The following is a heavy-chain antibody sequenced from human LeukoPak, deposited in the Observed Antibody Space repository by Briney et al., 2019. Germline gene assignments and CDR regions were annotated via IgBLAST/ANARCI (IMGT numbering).Heavy chain of an antibody. CDR3: ARVRQDDYGDSLDY. D-gene: IGHD4-17*01. Sequence: SETLSLTCTVSGGSISSYYWSWIRQPAGKGLEWIGRIYTSGSTNYNPSLKSRVTISVDRSKNQFSLKLSSVTAADTAVYYCARVRQDDYGDSLDYWGQGTLVTVSS. J-gene: IGHJ4*02. CDR1: GGSISSYY. V-gene: IGHV4-4*07. CDR2: IYTSGST.